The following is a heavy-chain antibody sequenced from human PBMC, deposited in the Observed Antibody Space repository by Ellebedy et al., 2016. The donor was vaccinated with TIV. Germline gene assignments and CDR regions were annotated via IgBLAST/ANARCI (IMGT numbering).Heavy chain of an antibody. CDR2: IKQDGTDE. D-gene: IGHD4-17*01. J-gene: IGHJ4*02. CDR3: ARGRSDYGDIKLDF. V-gene: IGHV3-7*03. CDR1: GFTFSTYW. Sequence: GESLKISCTASGFTFSTYWMNWVRQAPGKGLEWVANIKQDGTDENYVDSVRGRFTISRDNAKKSVSLQMRSLRVDDTAVYYCARGRSDYGDIKLDFWGQGALVTVSS.